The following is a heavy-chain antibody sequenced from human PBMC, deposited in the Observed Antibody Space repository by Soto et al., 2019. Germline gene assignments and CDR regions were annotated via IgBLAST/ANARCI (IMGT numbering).Heavy chain of an antibody. CDR1: GFTFSNFG. V-gene: IGHV3-30*18. J-gene: IGHJ6*02. CDR3: AKDLDVVMVLSATRGLDV. CDR2: ISYDGRSE. D-gene: IGHD2-15*01. Sequence: PGGSLRLSCGASGFTFSNFGMHWVREAPGKGLEWVAGISYDGRSEYYVDSVRGRFTLSRDNSKNTLSLQMISLRPEDTGVYYCAKDLDVVMVLSATRGLDVWGQGTTVTVSS.